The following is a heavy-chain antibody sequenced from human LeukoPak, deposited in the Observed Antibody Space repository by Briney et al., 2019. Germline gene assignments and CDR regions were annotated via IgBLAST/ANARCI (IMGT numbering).Heavy chain of an antibody. D-gene: IGHD5-24*01. J-gene: IGHJ3*02. V-gene: IGHV3-23*01. CDR2: ISGSGGSA. Sequence: GGSLRLSCAASGFTFRSYAMSWVRQAPGKGLEWVSAISGSGGSAYCADSVKGRFTISRDNSKNTLYLQMSSLRAEDTAVYYCARGFDGYYGFDIWGQGTMVTVSS. CDR1: GFTFRSYA. CDR3: ARGFDGYYGFDI.